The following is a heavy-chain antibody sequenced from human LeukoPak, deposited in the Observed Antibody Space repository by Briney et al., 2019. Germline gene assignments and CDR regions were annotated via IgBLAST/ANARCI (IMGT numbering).Heavy chain of an antibody. J-gene: IGHJ4*02. V-gene: IGHV1-2*02. CDR1: GYTFTGYY. Sequence: ASVTVSCKASGYTFTGYYMHWVRQAPGQGLEWMGWIDPNSGGTNYAQKFQGRVTMTRDTSISTAYMELSRLRSDDTAVYYCARLSSSWSQPTDYWGQGTLVTVSS. D-gene: IGHD6-13*01. CDR2: IDPNSGGT. CDR3: ARLSSSWSQPTDY.